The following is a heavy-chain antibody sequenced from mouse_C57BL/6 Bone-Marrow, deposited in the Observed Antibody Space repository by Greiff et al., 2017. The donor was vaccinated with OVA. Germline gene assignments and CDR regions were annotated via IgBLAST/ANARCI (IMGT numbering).Heavy chain of an antibody. CDR2: IDPANDNT. Sequence: VQLQQSVAELVRPGASVKLSCTASGFNIKNTYMHWVKQRPEQGLEWIGRIDPANDNTKYAPKFQGKATMTADTSSNTAYLQLSSLSSEDAAVDCCARENFGSSFYAMDYWGQGTSVTVSS. J-gene: IGHJ4*01. CDR1: GFNIKNTY. V-gene: IGHV14-3*01. CDR3: ARENFGSSFYAMDY. D-gene: IGHD1-1*01.